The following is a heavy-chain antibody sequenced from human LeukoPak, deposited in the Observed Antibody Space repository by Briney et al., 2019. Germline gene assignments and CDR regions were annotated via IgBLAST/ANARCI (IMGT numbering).Heavy chain of an antibody. CDR3: GREPFYSNYFDY. Sequence: GGSLRLSCAASGFTFSDYYMSWIRQAPGKGLEGGSYIRSSGSTIYYADSVKGRFTISRDNAKNSLYLQMNSLRAEDTAVYYCGREPFYSNYFDYWGQGNLVTVSS. CDR1: GFTFSDYY. V-gene: IGHV3-11*04. J-gene: IGHJ4*02. D-gene: IGHD4-11*01. CDR2: IRSSGSTI.